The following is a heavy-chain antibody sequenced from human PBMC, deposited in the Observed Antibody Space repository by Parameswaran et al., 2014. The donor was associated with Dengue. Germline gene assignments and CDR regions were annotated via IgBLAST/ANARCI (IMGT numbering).Heavy chain of an antibody. J-gene: IGHJ4*02. V-gene: IGHV4-38-2*02. Sequence: ASETLSLTCTVSGYSISSGYYWGWIRQPPGKGLEWIGSIYHSGSTYYNPSLKSRVTISVDTSKNQFSLKLSSVTAADTAVYYCAVNPYSGSSYYFDYWGQGTLVTVSS. D-gene: IGHD1-26*01. CDR2: IYHSGST. CDR1: GYSISSGYY. CDR3: AVNPYSGSSYYFDY.